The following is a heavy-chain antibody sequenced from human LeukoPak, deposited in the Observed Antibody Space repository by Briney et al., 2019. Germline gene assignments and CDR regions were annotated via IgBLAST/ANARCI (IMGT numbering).Heavy chain of an antibody. CDR1: GGSISSRSYY. J-gene: IGHJ4*02. D-gene: IGHD2-2*01. Sequence: SETLSLTCTVSGGSISSRSYYWGWIRQPPGKGLEWIGSIYYSGSTYYNPSLKSRVTISVDTSKNQFSLKLSSVTAADTAVYYCARLALYCSSTSCSHYFDYWGQGTLVTVSS. CDR2: IYYSGST. CDR3: ARLALYCSSTSCSHYFDY. V-gene: IGHV4-39*01.